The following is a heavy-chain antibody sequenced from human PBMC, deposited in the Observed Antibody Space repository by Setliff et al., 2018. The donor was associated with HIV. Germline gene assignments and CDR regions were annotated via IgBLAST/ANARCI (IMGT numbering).Heavy chain of an antibody. CDR3: AREKYYSDTSGYYKD. V-gene: IGHV4-34*01. D-gene: IGHD3-22*01. Sequence: SETLSLTCAVYGGSFNGYYWNWIRQPPGKGLEWIGEINHSGGTKYNPSLKSRVTISVDTSKNQFSLKVSSVTAADTAVYYCAREKYYSDTSGYYKDWGQGTMVTVSS. CDR1: GGSFNGYY. J-gene: IGHJ3*01. CDR2: INHSGGT.